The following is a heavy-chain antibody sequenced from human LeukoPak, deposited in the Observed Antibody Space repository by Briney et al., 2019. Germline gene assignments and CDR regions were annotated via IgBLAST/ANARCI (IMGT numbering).Heavy chain of an antibody. CDR2: ISYDGSNK. CDR1: GFTFSSYG. Sequence: GRSLRLSCAASGFTFSSYGMHWVRQAPGKGLEWVAVISYDGSNKYYADSVKGRFTISRDNSKNTLYLQMNSLRAEDTAVYYCAKAMTTVTNWFDPWGQGTLVTVSS. J-gene: IGHJ5*02. D-gene: IGHD4-11*01. V-gene: IGHV3-30*18. CDR3: AKAMTTVTNWFDP.